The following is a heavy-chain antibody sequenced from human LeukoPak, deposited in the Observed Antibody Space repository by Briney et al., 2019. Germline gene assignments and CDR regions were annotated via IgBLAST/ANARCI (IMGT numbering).Heavy chain of an antibody. D-gene: IGHD3-9*01. V-gene: IGHV1-69*13. Sequence: SVKVSCKASGYTFTGYFIHWVRQAPGQGLEWMGAIIPVFNTANYAQKFQGRVTITADESTSTAYIELTSLRSEDTAVYYCARDGRYSTIGDWFDPWGQGTLVTVSS. CDR2: IIPVFNTA. CDR3: ARDGRYSTIGDWFDP. CDR1: GYTFTGYF. J-gene: IGHJ5*02.